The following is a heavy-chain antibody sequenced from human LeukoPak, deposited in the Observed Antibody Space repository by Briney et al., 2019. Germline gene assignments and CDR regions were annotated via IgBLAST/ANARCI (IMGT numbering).Heavy chain of an antibody. J-gene: IGHJ2*01. CDR3: ARISDHNWYFDL. Sequence: ASVKVSCKASGYPFTTYDINWVRKATGQGLEWMGWMNPSSGYAGYSQKFQGRVTMTRNTSITTAYMELSSLRSEDTAVYYCARISDHNWYFDLWGRGTLVTVSS. CDR2: MNPSSGYA. V-gene: IGHV1-8*01. D-gene: IGHD1-14*01. CDR1: GYPFTTYD.